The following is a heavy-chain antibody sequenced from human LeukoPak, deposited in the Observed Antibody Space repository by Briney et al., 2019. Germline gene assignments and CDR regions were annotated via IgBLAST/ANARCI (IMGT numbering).Heavy chain of an antibody. Sequence: PGGSLRLSCAASGFTFSSYWMSWVRQAPGKGLEWVANIKQDGSEKYYVDSVKGRFTISRDNAKNSLYLQMNSLRAEDTAVYYCARAFRAYCTNGVCYYYYMDVWGQGTLVTVSS. D-gene: IGHD2-8*01. J-gene: IGHJ6*03. V-gene: IGHV3-7*01. CDR1: GFTFSSYW. CDR3: ARAFRAYCTNGVCYYYYMDV. CDR2: IKQDGSEK.